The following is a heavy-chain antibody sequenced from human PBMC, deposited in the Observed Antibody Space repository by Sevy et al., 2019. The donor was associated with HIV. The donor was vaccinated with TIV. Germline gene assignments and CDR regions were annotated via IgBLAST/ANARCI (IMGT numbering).Heavy chain of an antibody. CDR3: AREGCTKPHDY. CDR1: GFTFSKYS. J-gene: IGHJ4*02. Sequence: GESLKISCAASGFTFSKYSMSWVRQPPGKGLEWVSPLPFGCGGITYAASVKGRFTISRDNSKSSVYLQMNNLRPEDTAVYYCAREGCTKPHDYWGQGTLVTVSS. V-gene: IGHV3-23*01. D-gene: IGHD2-8*01. CDR2: LPFGCGGI.